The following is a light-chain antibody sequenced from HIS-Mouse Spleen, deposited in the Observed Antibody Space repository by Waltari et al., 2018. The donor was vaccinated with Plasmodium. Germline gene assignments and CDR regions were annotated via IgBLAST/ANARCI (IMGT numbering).Light chain of an antibody. V-gene: IGKV1-33*01. CDR1: QDISNY. J-gene: IGKJ3*01. CDR2: DAS. Sequence: DIQMTQSPSSLSASVGDRVTITCQASQDISNYLNWYHQKPGKAPKLLIYDASNVETGVPSRFSGSGSGTDFTFTISSLQPEDIATYYCQQYDNLPPLFTFGPGTKVDIK. CDR3: QQYDNLPPLFT.